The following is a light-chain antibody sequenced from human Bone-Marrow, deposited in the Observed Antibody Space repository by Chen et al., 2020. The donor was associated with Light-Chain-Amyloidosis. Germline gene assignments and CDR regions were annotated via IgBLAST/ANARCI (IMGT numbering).Light chain of an antibody. V-gene: IGLV2-14*01. J-gene: IGLJ1*01. Sequence: HSALTQPPSGSGSPGQPPTIPCPGTSSDVGGDNHVSWYQQHPDKAPKLMSYEVTNRPSWVPDRFSGSKSDNTASLTISGLQTEDEADYFCSSYTITNTLVFGSGTRVTVL. CDR2: EVT. CDR1: SSDVGGDNH. CDR3: SSYTITNTLV.